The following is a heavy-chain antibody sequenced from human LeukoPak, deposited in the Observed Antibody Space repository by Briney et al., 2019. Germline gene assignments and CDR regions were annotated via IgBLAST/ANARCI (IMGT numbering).Heavy chain of an antibody. CDR3: ARTPPSCWYRHWFDP. Sequence: SETLSLTCAVYGGSFSGYYWSWIRQPPGKGLEWIGEINHSGSTNYNPSLKSRVTISVDTSKNQLSLKLSSVTAADTAVYYCARTPPSCWYRHWFDPWGQGTLVTVSS. V-gene: IGHV4-34*01. CDR1: GGSFSGYY. D-gene: IGHD6-19*01. J-gene: IGHJ5*02. CDR2: INHSGST.